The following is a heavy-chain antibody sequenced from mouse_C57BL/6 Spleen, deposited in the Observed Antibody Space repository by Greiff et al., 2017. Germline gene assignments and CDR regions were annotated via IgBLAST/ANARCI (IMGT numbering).Heavy chain of an antibody. CDR3: TGCEYYLDY. V-gene: IGHV14-4*01. CDR2: IDPENGDT. J-gene: IGHJ2*01. Sequence: EVQLQQSGAELVRPGASVKLSCTASGFNIKDDYMHWVKQRPEQGLEWIGWIDPENGDTEYASKFQGKATISADTSSNTVYLQLSSLTSEDTAVCDCTGCEYYLDYWGQGTTLTVSS. CDR1: GFNIKDDY.